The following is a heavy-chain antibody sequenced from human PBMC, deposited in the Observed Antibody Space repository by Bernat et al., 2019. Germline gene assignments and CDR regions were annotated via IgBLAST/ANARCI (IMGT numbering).Heavy chain of an antibody. V-gene: IGHV3-48*01. J-gene: IGHJ4*02. CDR1: GFTFSIYN. CDR3: TCRGRKNFDF. CDR2: INSSGSII. Sequence: EVQLVESGENLVQPGGSLRLSCTASGFTFSIYNMSWVRQAPGKGLEWVAYINSSGSIIYYADSVKGRFTISRDNARNSLYLQMNGLRAEDTAVYYCTCRGRKNFDFWGQGTLVTVSS. D-gene: IGHD1-14*01.